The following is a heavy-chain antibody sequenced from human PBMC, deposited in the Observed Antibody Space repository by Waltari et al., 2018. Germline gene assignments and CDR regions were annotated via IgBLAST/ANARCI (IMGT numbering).Heavy chain of an antibody. CDR2: INHNGNR. J-gene: IGHJ6*02. CDR1: GGSFSGYY. D-gene: IGHD2-15*01. Sequence: VQLQQWGAGQLQPSETLSLTCGVSGGSFSGYYWGWIRQPPGKGLEWIGEINHNGNRNYNPALRSRVTMLIDTSRSQFSLKVNSVTAADTAVYYCVRLEDCSGPGGNCYSGDSFALDVWGQGTTVTVSS. V-gene: IGHV4-34*02. CDR3: VRLEDCSGPGGNCYSGDSFALDV.